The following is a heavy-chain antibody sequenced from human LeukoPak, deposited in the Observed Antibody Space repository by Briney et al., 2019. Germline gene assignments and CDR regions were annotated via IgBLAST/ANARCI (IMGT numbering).Heavy chain of an antibody. Sequence: SGGSLRLSCAASGFTFSSYAMSWVRQAPGKGLVWVSRINSDGSSTSYADSVKGRFTISRDNAKNTLYLQMNSLRAEDTAVYYCAREQGYCSSTSCYVGAFDIWGQGTMVTVSS. D-gene: IGHD2-2*01. CDR1: GFTFSSYA. CDR2: INSDGSST. CDR3: AREQGYCSSTSCYVGAFDI. V-gene: IGHV3-74*01. J-gene: IGHJ3*02.